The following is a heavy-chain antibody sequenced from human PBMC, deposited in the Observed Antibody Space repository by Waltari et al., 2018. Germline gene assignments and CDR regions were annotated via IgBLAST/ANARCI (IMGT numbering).Heavy chain of an antibody. Sequence: EVQLVESGGGLIQPGGSLRLSCAASGFTVSSNYMSWVRQAPGKGLECVSVIYSGGSTYYADSVKGRFTISRDNSKNTLYLQMNSLRAEDTAVYYCAKDQVVTPTFDYWGQGTLVTVSS. CDR1: GFTVSSNY. J-gene: IGHJ4*02. D-gene: IGHD2-21*02. V-gene: IGHV3-66*03. CDR3: AKDQVVTPTFDY. CDR2: IYSGGST.